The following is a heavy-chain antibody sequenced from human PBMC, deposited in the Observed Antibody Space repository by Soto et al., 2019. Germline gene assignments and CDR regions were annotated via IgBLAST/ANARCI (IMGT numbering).Heavy chain of an antibody. CDR2: IDPNDSYT. Sequence: LGESLKISCKGSGYSFTTYWINWVRQMPGKGLEWVGRIDPNDSYTSYSPSFQGHVTISADKSIKTAYLQWSSLKASDTAMYYCARLQAAAGDNDLTFDYWGQGTLVTVSS. V-gene: IGHV5-10-1*01. CDR3: ARLQAAAGDNDLTFDY. J-gene: IGHJ4*02. D-gene: IGHD6-13*01. CDR1: GYSFTTYW.